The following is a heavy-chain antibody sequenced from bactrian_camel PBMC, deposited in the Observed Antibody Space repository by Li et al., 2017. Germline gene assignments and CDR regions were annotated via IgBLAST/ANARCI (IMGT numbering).Heavy chain of an antibody. V-gene: IGHV3S40*01. CDR2: INSGGSNA. J-gene: IGHJ6*01. CDR1: GFTFVSSG. Sequence: VQLVESGGGLVQPGGSLRLSCAASGFTFVSSGMSWVRQAPGKGLEWVSRINSGGSNAYYANSVKGRFTISRDNAKNTLYLRMDSLKPEDTGLYYCAAPKHIVICSNLPSGRLFGYWGQGTQVTVS. CDR3: AAPKHIVICSNLPSGRLFGY. D-gene: IGHD3*01.